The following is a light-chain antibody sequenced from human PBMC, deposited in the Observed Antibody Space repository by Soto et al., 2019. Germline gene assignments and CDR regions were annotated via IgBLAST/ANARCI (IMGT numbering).Light chain of an antibody. CDR3: QQYKSYSRT. J-gene: IGKJ1*01. CDR1: QSISSW. V-gene: IGKV1-5*03. CDR2: KAS. Sequence: LQMTQSPSTLSASVGDRVTITCRASQSISSWLAWYQQKPGKAPKILIYKASSLQSGVPSRFSGSGSGKEFTLTISSLQPDDFATYYCQQYKSYSRTFGQGTKVEIK.